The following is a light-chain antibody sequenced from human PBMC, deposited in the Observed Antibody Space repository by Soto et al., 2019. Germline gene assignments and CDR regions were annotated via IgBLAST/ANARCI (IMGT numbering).Light chain of an antibody. CDR2: AAS. CDR3: QKYDNAPFT. J-gene: IGKJ3*01. CDR1: QGMSNY. Sequence: DIQMTQSPSSLSASVGDRVTITCRASQGMSNYLAWYQQKPGKDPKLLIYAASTLQSGVPSRFSGSGSGTDFTLTISSLQPEDVASYYCQKYDNAPFTFGPGTKVDIK. V-gene: IGKV1-27*01.